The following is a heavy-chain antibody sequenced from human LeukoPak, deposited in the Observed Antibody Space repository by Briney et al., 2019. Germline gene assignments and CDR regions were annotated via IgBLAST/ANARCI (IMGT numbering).Heavy chain of an antibody. D-gene: IGHD1-26*01. V-gene: IGHV3-20*04. CDR2: INWNGGTT. CDR1: GLTFDDYG. J-gene: IGHJ4*02. CDR3: ARNSGANVYTYAFQY. Sequence: GGSLRLSCVASGLTFDDYGMSWVRHAPGKGLEWVSGINWNGGTTTYADSVKGRFTISRDNAKNSLYLQMNSLRVEDTAFYYCARNSGANVYTYAFQYWGRGTLVTVSS.